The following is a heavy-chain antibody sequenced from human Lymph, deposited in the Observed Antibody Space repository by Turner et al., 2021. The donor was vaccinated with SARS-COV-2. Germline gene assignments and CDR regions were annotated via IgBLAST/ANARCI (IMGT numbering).Heavy chain of an antibody. CDR1: GFPFNNYA. V-gene: IGHV3-23*01. CDR3: ANLYPTVSWEFPYAMDV. CDR2: ISGSGGST. J-gene: IGHJ6*02. Sequence: EVQLLESGGGLVQPGGSLRLSCAASGFPFNNYAMSWVRQAPGKGLEWVSTISGSGGSTYYADSVKGRFTISRDNSKNTLYLQMKSLRAEDTAVYYCANLYPTVSWEFPYAMDVWGQGTTVTVSS. D-gene: IGHD3-16*01.